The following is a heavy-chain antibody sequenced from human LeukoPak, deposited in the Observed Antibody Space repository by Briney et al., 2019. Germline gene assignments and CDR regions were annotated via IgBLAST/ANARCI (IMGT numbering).Heavy chain of an antibody. V-gene: IGHV3-7*01. D-gene: IGHD5-12*01. CDR2: IKQEGSEK. J-gene: IGHJ5*02. CDR1: GFSLHSYW. Sequence: GGSLRLSCAASGFSLHSYWMSWVRQAPGKGLEWVANIKQEGSEKFYVDSVKGRFTISRDNAKNSLYLQMNSLRAEDTGIYYCARENRDGYNPYNWFDPWGQGTLVTVSS. CDR3: ARENRDGYNPYNWFDP.